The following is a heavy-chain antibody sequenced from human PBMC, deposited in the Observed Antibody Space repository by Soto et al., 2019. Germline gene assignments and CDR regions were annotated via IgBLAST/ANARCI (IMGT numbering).Heavy chain of an antibody. CDR3: TRGASGYGNFDY. Sequence: EVQLVESGGGVVQPGGSLRFSCVASGFSFSTWMHWVRQAPGKGLEWLSRINSDGSSISYADFVKGRFTVSRDNVKNTLYLQIDSLTVEDTAVYYCTRGASGYGNFDYWGQGVLLTVS. V-gene: IGHV3-74*01. D-gene: IGHD5-12*01. CDR2: INSDGSSI. J-gene: IGHJ4*02. CDR1: GFSFSTW.